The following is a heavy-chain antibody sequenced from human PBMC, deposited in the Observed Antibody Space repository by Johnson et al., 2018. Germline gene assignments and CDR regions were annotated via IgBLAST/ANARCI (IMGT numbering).Heavy chain of an antibody. J-gene: IGHJ3*02. CDR3: ARDGYNDAFDI. Sequence: WVRQAPGKGLEWVANIKQDGSEKYYVDSVKGRFTISRDNAKNSLYLQMNSLRAEDTAVYYCARDGYNDAFDIWGQGTMVTVSS. V-gene: IGHV3-7*01. CDR2: IKQDGSEK. D-gene: IGHD5-24*01.